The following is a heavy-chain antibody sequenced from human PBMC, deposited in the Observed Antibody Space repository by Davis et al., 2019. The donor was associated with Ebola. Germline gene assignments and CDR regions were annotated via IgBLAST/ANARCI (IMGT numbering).Heavy chain of an antibody. V-gene: IGHV4-34*01. CDR3: ARGCRSLGKDAFDI. CDR2: INHSGST. J-gene: IGHJ3*02. D-gene: IGHD7-27*01. CDR1: GGSFSYYY. Sequence: SETLSLTCAVYGGSFSYYYWSWIRQPPGKGLEWIGEINHSGSTNYNPSLKSRVTISVDTSKNQFSLKLSSVTAADTAVYYCARGCRSLGKDAFDIWGQGTMVTVSS.